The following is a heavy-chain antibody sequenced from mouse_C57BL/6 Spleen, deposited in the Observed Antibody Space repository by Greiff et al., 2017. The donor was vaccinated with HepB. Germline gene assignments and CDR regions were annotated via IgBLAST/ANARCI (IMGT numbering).Heavy chain of an antibody. D-gene: IGHD1-1*02. J-gene: IGHJ2*03. CDR1: GFTFTSYW. Sequence: QVQLQQSVAELVRPGSSVKLSCKASGFTFTSYWMHWVKQRPVQGLEWIGNIDPSNSNTNYNQKFKDKATMTADKSSNTAYMQLSSLTSEDSAVYCCARCGYVDYGGQGTGITVSA. CDR3: ARCGYVDY. V-gene: IGHV1-52*01. CDR2: IDPSNSNT.